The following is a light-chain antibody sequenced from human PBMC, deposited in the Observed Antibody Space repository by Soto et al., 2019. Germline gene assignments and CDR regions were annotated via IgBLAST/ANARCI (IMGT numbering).Light chain of an antibody. CDR2: EVN. J-gene: IGLJ1*01. V-gene: IGLV2-14*03. CDR1: SSDVGGSDH. CDR3: SSYSTTNTLV. Sequence: QSALTQPASVSGSPGQSVTISCTGASSDVGGSDHVSWYQQHPGKAPKLILYEVNNRPSGVSNRLSGSKSGNTASLIISGLQADDEAEYFCSSYSTTNTLVFGSGTQLTVL.